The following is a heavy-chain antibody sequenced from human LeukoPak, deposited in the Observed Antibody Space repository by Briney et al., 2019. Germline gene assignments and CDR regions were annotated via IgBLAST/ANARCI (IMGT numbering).Heavy chain of an antibody. CDR1: GGSFSGFY. V-gene: IGHV4-34*01. Sequence: PSETLSLTCAVYGGSFSGFYWSWIRQPSGKGLEWVGEINHSGRTNYNPSLESRVSISVDTSKSQFSLKLMSVTAADTAVYYCARGGGGWYQDYWGQGALVTVSS. CDR2: INHSGRT. D-gene: IGHD6-19*01. CDR3: ARGGGGWYQDY. J-gene: IGHJ4*02.